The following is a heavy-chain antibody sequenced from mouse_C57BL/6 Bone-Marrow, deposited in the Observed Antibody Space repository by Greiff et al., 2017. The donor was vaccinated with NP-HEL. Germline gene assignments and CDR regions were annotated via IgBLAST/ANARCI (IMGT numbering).Heavy chain of an antibody. CDR2: FDPEDGDT. CDR3: TTVYDSRFAY. J-gene: IGHJ3*01. V-gene: IGHV14-1*01. CDR1: GYNINDYY. D-gene: IGHD1-1*01. Sequence: EVQLQQSGAELVRPGASVKLSCTASGYNINDYYMHWVKQRPERGLERIGRFDPEDGDTEYAPKFQGKATMPADTCSNTAYLQLSSLTSEDSAVYYCTTVYDSRFAYWGQGTLVTVSA.